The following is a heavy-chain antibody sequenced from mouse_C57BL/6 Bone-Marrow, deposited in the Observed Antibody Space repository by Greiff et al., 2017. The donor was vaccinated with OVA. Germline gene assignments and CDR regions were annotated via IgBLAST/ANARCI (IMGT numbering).Heavy chain of an antibody. CDR2: FYPGSGSI. D-gene: IGHD2-10*02. Sequence: QVQLKQSGAELVKPGASVKLSCTASGYTFTEYTIHWVKQRSGQGLEWIGRFYPGSGSIKYNEKFKDKATLTADKSSRTVYMKLSRLTSEDAAVYFCARHEEEEYGNYVWFAYWGQGTLVTVSA. J-gene: IGHJ3*01. CDR3: ARHEEEEYGNYVWFAY. V-gene: IGHV1-62-2*01. CDR1: GYTFTEYT.